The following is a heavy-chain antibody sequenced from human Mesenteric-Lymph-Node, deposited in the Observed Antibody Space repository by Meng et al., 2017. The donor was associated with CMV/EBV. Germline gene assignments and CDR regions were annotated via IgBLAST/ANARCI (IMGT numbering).Heavy chain of an antibody. D-gene: IGHD1-26*01. CDR3: ARRDRSYYAFDI. V-gene: IGHV5-51*04. Sequence: GGSLRLSCKGSGYSFTSYWIGWVRQMPGKGLEWMGIIYPGDSDTRYSPSFQGQVTISADKPISTAYLQWSSLKASDTAMYYCARRDRSYYAFDIWGQGTMVTVSS. CDR2: IYPGDSDT. J-gene: IGHJ3*02. CDR1: GYSFTSYW.